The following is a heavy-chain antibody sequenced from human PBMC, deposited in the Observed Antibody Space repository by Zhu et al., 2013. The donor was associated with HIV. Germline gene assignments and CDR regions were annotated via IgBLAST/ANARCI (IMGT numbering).Heavy chain of an antibody. CDR3: ARDRPATVTREYYFDY. CDR2: INAGNGNT. Sequence: QVQLVQSGAEVKKPGASVKVSCKASGYTFTSYAMHWVRQAPGQRLEWMGWINAGNGNTKYSQKFQGRVTITRDTSASTAYMELSSLRSEDTAVYYCARDRPATVTREYYFDYWGQGTLVTVSS. CDR1: GYTFTSYA. D-gene: IGHD4-17*01. J-gene: IGHJ4*02. V-gene: IGHV1-3*01.